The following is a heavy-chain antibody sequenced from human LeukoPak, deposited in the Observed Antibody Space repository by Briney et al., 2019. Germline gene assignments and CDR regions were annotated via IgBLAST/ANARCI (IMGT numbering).Heavy chain of an antibody. CDR2: INPSGST. V-gene: IGHV4-34*01. CDR3: ARGRQEISMILVVMTGVSYYLDV. CDR1: GGSFSGYY. D-gene: IGHD3-22*01. Sequence: PSETLSLTCAVYGGSFSGYYWTWIRQSPGKGLEWIGEINPSGSTYYNPSLKSRLTISRDTSKNQFSLRLSSVTAADTAVYYCARGRQEISMILVVMTGVSYYLDVWGIGTTVTV. J-gene: IGHJ6*03.